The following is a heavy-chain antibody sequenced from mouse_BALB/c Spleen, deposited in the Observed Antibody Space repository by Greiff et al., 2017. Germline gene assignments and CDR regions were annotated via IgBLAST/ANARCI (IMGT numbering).Heavy chain of an antibody. V-gene: IGHV1-20*02. J-gene: IGHJ3*01. CDR1: GYSFTGYF. Sequence: VHVKQSGPELVKPGASVKISCKASGYSFTGYFMNWVMQSHGKSLEWIGRINPYNGDTFYNQKFKGKATLTVDKSSSTAHMELRSLASEDSAVYYCARSSMITTSWFAYWGQGTLVTVSA. CDR2: INPYNGDT. D-gene: IGHD2-4*01. CDR3: ARSSMITTSWFAY.